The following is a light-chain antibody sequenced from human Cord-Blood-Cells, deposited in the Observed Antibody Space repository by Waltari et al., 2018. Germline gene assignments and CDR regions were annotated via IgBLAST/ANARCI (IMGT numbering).Light chain of an antibody. CDR3: QQRSNWPRFT. J-gene: IGKJ3*01. Sequence: EIVLTQSPATLSLSPGERATLSCRASQSVSSYLAWYQQKPGQAPRHLIYDASNRATGIPARFSGSGSGTDFTLTISSLEPEDFAVYDCQQRSNWPRFTFGPGTKVDIK. CDR1: QSVSSY. V-gene: IGKV3-11*01. CDR2: DAS.